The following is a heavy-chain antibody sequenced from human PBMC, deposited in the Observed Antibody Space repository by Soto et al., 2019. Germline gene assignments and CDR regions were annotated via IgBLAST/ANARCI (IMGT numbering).Heavy chain of an antibody. Sequence: SVKVSCKASGGTFSSYTISWVRQAPGQGLEWMGRIIPILGIANYAQKFQGRVTITADKSTSTAYMELSSLRSEDTAVYYCARKRIGYDAFGIWGQGTMVTVSS. CDR1: GGTFSSYT. CDR2: IIPILGIA. V-gene: IGHV1-69*02. D-gene: IGHD6-25*01. CDR3: ARKRIGYDAFGI. J-gene: IGHJ3*02.